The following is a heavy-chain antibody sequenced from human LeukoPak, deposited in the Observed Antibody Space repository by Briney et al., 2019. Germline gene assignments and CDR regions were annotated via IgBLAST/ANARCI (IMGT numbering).Heavy chain of an antibody. J-gene: IGHJ4*02. CDR1: GFTFSSYG. Sequence: PGRSLRLSCAASGFTFSSYGMHWVRQAPGKGLEWVAVIWYDGSNKYYADSVKGRFTISRDNSKNTLYLQMNSLRAEDTAVYYCALPNYGSGSYYLYWGQGTLVTVSS. D-gene: IGHD3-10*01. V-gene: IGHV3-33*01. CDR3: ALPNYGSGSYYLY. CDR2: IWYDGSNK.